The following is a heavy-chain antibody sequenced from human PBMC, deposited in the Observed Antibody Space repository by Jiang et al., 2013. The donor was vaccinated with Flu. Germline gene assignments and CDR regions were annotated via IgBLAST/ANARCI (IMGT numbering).Heavy chain of an antibody. D-gene: IGHD3-22*01. J-gene: IGHJ4*02. CDR2: IYTSGST. CDR1: GGSISSGSYY. CDR3: ARSLYYDSSGWMPPYFDY. V-gene: IGHV4-61*02. Sequence: GPGLVKPSQTLSLTCTVSGGSISSGSYYWSWIRQPAGKGLEWIGRIYTSGSTNYNPSLKSRVTISVDTSKNQFSLKLSSVTAADTAVYYCARSLYYDSSGWMPPYFDYWGQGTLVTVSS.